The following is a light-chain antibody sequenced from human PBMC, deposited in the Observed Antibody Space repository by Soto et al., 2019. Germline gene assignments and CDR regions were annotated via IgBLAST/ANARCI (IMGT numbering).Light chain of an antibody. Sequence: EIVLTQSPATLPLSPGERATLSCRASQSVRSSLAWYQQKPGQAPRLLIYDASNRATGIPARFSGSGSETDFTLTISSLEPEDFAVYYCQQRRNWPLTFGGGTKV. CDR3: QQRRNWPLT. CDR1: QSVRSS. J-gene: IGKJ4*01. V-gene: IGKV3-11*01. CDR2: DAS.